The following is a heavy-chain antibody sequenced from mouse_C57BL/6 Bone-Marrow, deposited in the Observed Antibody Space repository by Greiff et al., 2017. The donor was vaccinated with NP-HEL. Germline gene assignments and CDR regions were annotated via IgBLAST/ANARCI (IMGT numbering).Heavy chain of an antibody. V-gene: IGHV5-17*01. CDR1: GFTFSDYG. CDR2: ISSGSSTI. J-gene: IGHJ4*01. CDR3: ARRGGDGPYYYAMDY. Sequence: EVKLVESGGGLVKPGGSLKLSCAASGFTFSDYGMHWVRQAPEKGLEWVAYISSGSSTIYYADTVKGRFTISRDNAKNTLFLQMTSLRSEDTAMDYCARRGGDGPYYYAMDYWGQGTSVTVSS. D-gene: IGHD2-3*01.